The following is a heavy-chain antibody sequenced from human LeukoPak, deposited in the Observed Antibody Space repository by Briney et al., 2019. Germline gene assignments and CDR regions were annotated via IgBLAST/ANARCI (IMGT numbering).Heavy chain of an antibody. CDR1: GYALTELS. Sequence: ASVKVSCKVSGYALTELSMHWVRQAPGKGLEWMGGFDPEDGETIYAQKFQGRVTMTEDTSTDTAYMELSSLRSEDTAVYYCATGSPMPIWSGYYSLDYWGQGTLVTVSS. CDR3: ATGSPMPIWSGYYSLDY. CDR2: FDPEDGET. J-gene: IGHJ4*02. D-gene: IGHD3-3*01. V-gene: IGHV1-24*01.